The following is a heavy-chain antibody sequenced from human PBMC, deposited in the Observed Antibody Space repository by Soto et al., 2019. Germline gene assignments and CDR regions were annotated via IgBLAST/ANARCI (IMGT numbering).Heavy chain of an antibody. D-gene: IGHD3-16*01. CDR1: GFTFSTYW. J-gene: IGHJ6*02. CDR3: AKGLRRLLRTQYYYGLDV. V-gene: IGHV3-23*04. CDR2: ISGSGGNT. Sequence: EVQVVESGGGLVQPGGSLRLSCTASGFTFSTYWMTWVRQAPGKGLEWVSSISGSGGNTNYADSVKGRFTVSRDNSKRTLSLQMNSLTEEDTAIYYCAKGLRRLLRTQYYYGLDVWGRGTTVTVSS.